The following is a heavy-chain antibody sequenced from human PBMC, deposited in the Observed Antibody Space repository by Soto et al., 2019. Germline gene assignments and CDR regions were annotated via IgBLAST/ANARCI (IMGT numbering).Heavy chain of an antibody. D-gene: IGHD5-12*01. J-gene: IGHJ4*02. Sequence: QLQLQESGPGLVKPSETLSLTCTVSGGSISSSSYYWGWIRQPPGKGLEWIGSIYYSGSTYYNPSLKSRVTTSVDPSQHQFSLKLGSGTAADTAVYYWARHGGYGFGYWGQGTLVTVSS. CDR3: ARHGGYGFGY. CDR1: GGSISSSSYY. V-gene: IGHV4-39*01. CDR2: IYYSGST.